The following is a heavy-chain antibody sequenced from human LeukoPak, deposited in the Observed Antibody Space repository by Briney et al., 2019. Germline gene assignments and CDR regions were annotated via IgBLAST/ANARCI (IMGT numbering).Heavy chain of an antibody. Sequence: PGGSLRLSCAASGFTFDDYAMHWVRQAPVKGLEWVSGISWNSGSIGYADSVKGRFTISRDNAKNSLYLQMNSLRAEDTALYYCAKDRSADGTYQLFDYWGQGTLVTVSS. CDR1: GFTFDDYA. CDR2: ISWNSGSI. J-gene: IGHJ4*02. D-gene: IGHD6-13*01. V-gene: IGHV3-9*01. CDR3: AKDRSADGTYQLFDY.